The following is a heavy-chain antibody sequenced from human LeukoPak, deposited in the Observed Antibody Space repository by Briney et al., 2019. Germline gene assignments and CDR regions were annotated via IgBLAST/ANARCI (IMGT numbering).Heavy chain of an antibody. Sequence: GGSLRLSCAASGFSFSSYGMSWVRQGPGKGLEWVSGISGSGDSTYYADSVKGRFTISRDNSKNTLYLQMNSLRAEDTAVYYCAKGSTSWYAGPSDYWGQGTLVTVSS. CDR3: AKGSTSWYAGPSDY. J-gene: IGHJ4*02. CDR2: ISGSGDST. D-gene: IGHD6-13*01. V-gene: IGHV3-23*01. CDR1: GFSFSSYG.